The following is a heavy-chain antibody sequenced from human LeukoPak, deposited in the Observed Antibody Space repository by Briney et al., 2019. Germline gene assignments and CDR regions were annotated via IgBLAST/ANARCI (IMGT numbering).Heavy chain of an antibody. CDR1: GGSFSGYY. V-gene: IGHV4-34*01. D-gene: IGHD2-15*01. Sequence: PSETLSLTCAVYGGSFSGYYWSWIRQPPGKGLEWIGEINHSGSTNYNPSLKSRVTISVDTSKNQFSLKLSSVTAADTAVYYCARWGVVVAARYYYYYYMDVWGKGTTVTVSS. CDR2: INHSGST. J-gene: IGHJ6*03. CDR3: ARWGVVVAARYYYYYYMDV.